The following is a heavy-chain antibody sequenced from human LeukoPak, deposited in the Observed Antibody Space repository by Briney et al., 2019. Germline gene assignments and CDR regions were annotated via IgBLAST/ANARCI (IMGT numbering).Heavy chain of an antibody. CDR1: GYTLTELS. Sequence: ASVKVSCKVSGYTLTELSMHWVRQAPGKGLEWMGGFDPEDSETIYAQKFQGRVTMTEDTSTDTAYMELSSLRSEDTAVYYCATTNLRFLEWLPPDYWGQGTLVTVSS. V-gene: IGHV1-24*01. J-gene: IGHJ4*02. CDR3: ATTNLRFLEWLPPDY. D-gene: IGHD3-3*01. CDR2: FDPEDSET.